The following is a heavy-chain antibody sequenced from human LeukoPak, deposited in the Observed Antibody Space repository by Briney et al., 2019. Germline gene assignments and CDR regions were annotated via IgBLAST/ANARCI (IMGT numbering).Heavy chain of an antibody. Sequence: ASVKVSCKASGYTLTSYGISWVRQAPGQGLEWMGWISAYNGNTNYAQKLQGRVTMTTDTSTSTAYMELRSLRSDDTAVYYCARGAADTGVVWYYYYMDVWGKGTTVTVSS. CDR1: GYTLTSYG. CDR3: ARGAADTGVVWYYYYMDV. CDR2: ISAYNGNT. D-gene: IGHD5-18*01. V-gene: IGHV1-18*01. J-gene: IGHJ6*03.